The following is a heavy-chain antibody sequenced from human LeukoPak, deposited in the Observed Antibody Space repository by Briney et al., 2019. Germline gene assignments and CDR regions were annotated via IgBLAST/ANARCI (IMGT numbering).Heavy chain of an antibody. J-gene: IGHJ4*02. D-gene: IGHD3-3*01. V-gene: IGHV4-30-2*01. CDR3: ARAFWSGYYTPHFDY. Sequence: TSQTLSLTCTVSGGSISSGGYYWSWIRQPPGKGLEWIGYIYHSGSTYYNPSLKSRVTISVDTSKNQFSLKLSSVTAADTAVYYCARAFWSGYYTPHFDYWGQGTLVTVSS. CDR1: GGSISSGGYY. CDR2: IYHSGST.